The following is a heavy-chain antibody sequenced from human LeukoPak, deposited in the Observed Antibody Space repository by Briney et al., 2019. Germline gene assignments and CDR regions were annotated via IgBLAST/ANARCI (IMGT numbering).Heavy chain of an antibody. CDR3: AKYANGWAIDY. Sequence: SETLSLTCTVSGGSITSNTNYWGWIRQPPGKGLEWIGNIYYSGTTYYNPSLKSRVTISVDTSKNQFSLKLSSVTAADTAVYYCAKYANGWAIDYWGQGTLVTVSS. D-gene: IGHD6-19*01. V-gene: IGHV4-39*07. CDR2: IYYSGTT. CDR1: GGSITSNTNY. J-gene: IGHJ4*02.